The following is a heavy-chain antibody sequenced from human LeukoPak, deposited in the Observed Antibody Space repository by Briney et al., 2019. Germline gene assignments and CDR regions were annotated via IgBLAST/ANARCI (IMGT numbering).Heavy chain of an antibody. D-gene: IGHD5-24*01. Sequence: GGSLTLLCAPSGFTFSSYAMHWARQAPGKGLEWVAVISYDGSNKYYADSVKGRLTISREDSKDTVYLQMDSLRAEDAAVYYCARGGRDGYNYFDYWGQGTLVTVSS. CDR1: GFTFSSYA. V-gene: IGHV3-30*01. CDR2: ISYDGSNK. J-gene: IGHJ4*02. CDR3: ARGGRDGYNYFDY.